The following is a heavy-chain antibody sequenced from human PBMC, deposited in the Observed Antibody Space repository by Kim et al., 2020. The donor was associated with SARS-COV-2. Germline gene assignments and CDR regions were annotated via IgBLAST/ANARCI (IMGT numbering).Heavy chain of an antibody. Sequence: ASVKVSCKASGYTFTTYYIHWVRQAPGQGLEWMVMINVGAGTTNYAQDFKGRVTMTRDTSTSTVYMELSSLRPEDTAVYYCAREPPGAADGFDYWGQGTLVTVSS. CDR1: GYTFTTYY. CDR2: INVGAGTT. J-gene: IGHJ4*02. V-gene: IGHV1-46*01. CDR3: AREPPGAADGFDY. D-gene: IGHD6-13*01.